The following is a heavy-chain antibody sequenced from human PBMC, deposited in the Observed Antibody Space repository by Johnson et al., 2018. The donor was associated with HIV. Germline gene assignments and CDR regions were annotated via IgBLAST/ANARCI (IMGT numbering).Heavy chain of an antibody. V-gene: IGHV3-30*04. D-gene: IGHD5-18*01. CDR3: PRETNSAMAGDAVDI. CDR2: ISYDGSST. Sequence: QVQLVESGGGVVQPGRSLRLSCAASGFTFSSYAMHWVRQAPGKGLECVAVISYDGSSTSYADSVKGRFTISRDNAKNTLYLQMNSLRAEDTAVYYCPRETNSAMAGDAVDIWGQGTMVTVSS. CDR1: GFTFSSYA. J-gene: IGHJ3*02.